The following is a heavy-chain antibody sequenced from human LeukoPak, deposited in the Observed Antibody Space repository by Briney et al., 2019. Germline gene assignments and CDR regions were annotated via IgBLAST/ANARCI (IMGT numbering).Heavy chain of an antibody. CDR2: ISSSSSTI. V-gene: IGHV3-48*04. J-gene: IGHJ4*02. CDR3: ARDKSWDEGYYFDY. Sequence: PGGSLRLSCAASGFTFSSYSMNWVRQAPGKGLEWVSYISSSSSTIYYADSVKGRFTISRDNAKNSLYLQMNSLRAEDTAVYYCARDKSWDEGYYFDYWGQGTLVTVSS. CDR1: GFTFSSYS. D-gene: IGHD6-13*01.